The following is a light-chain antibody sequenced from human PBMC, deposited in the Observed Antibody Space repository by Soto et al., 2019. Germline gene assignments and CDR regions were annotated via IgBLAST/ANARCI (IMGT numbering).Light chain of an antibody. Sequence: QSALTQPASVSGSPGQSITISCTGTSSDVGGYNSVSWYQQHPGKAPKLMIYDVSHRPSGVSDRFSGSKSGNTAALTISGLQAEDEADYYCSSYTSSSLLVFGGGTKLTVL. V-gene: IGLV2-14*01. CDR1: SSDVGGYNS. J-gene: IGLJ2*01. CDR3: SSYTSSSLLV. CDR2: DVS.